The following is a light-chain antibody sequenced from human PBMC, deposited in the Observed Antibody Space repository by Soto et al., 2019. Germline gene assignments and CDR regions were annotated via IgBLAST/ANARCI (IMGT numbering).Light chain of an antibody. V-gene: IGKV1-39*01. CDR2: AAS. CDR3: QQSYTTLFT. CDR1: QSISNY. Sequence: DIQMTQSPSSLSASVGDRVTITCRASQSISNYLNWYQQKPGKAPKLLIYAASSLQSGVPSRFSGSGSGTDFTLTISSLHPEDFATYSCQQSYTTLFTFGPGTNVDIK. J-gene: IGKJ3*01.